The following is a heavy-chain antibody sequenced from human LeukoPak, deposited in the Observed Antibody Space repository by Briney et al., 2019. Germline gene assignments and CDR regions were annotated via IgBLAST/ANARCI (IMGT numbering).Heavy chain of an antibody. CDR2: IHTSEST. CDR3: ARAVIKFGELFYFQH. D-gene: IGHD3-10*01. J-gene: IGHJ1*01. V-gene: IGHV4-61*02. Sequence: PSETLSLTCTVSGGSISSGNYYWSWIRQPAGKGLEWIGRIHTSESTNYNPSFKSRVTISVDTSNNQFSLKLSSVTAADTAVYYCARAVIKFGELFYFQHWGQGTLVTVSS. CDR1: GGSISSGNYY.